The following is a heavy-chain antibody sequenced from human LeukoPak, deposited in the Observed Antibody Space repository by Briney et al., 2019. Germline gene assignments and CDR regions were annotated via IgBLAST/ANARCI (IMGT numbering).Heavy chain of an antibody. Sequence: SETLSLTCTVSGGSISSYYWSWIRQPAGKGLEWIGRIYTSGSTNYNPSLKSRVTISVDTSKNQFSLKLSSVTAADTAVYYCARHGYDYVWGSYRSDYFDYWGQGTLVTVSS. D-gene: IGHD3-16*02. CDR1: GGSISSYY. V-gene: IGHV4-4*07. CDR3: ARHGYDYVWGSYRSDYFDY. CDR2: IYTSGST. J-gene: IGHJ4*02.